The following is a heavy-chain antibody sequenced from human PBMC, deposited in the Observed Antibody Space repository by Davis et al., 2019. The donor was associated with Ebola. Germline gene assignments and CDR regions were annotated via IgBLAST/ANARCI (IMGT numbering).Heavy chain of an antibody. D-gene: IGHD1-14*01. CDR1: GFTFSSYW. V-gene: IGHV3-74*01. Sequence: HTGGSLRLSCAASGFTFSSYWMHWVRHAPGKGLVWVSRINSDGSSTSYADSVKGRFTISRDNSKNTLYLQMSSLRAEDTAVYYCARDLPGGDWYFDLWGRGTLVTVSS. J-gene: IGHJ2*01. CDR2: INSDGSST. CDR3: ARDLPGGDWYFDL.